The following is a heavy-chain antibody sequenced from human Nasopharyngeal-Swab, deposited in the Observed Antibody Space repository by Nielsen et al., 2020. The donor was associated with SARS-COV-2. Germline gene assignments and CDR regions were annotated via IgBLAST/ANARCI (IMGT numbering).Heavy chain of an antibody. Sequence: GESLKISCAASGFTFSSYAMSWVCQAPGKGLEWVSAISGSGGSTYYADSVKGRFTISRDNSKNTLYLQMNSLRAEDTAVYYCAKAVAPSSSWGQGTLVTVSS. CDR1: GFTFSSYA. CDR3: AKAVAPSSS. D-gene: IGHD6-6*01. V-gene: IGHV3-23*01. J-gene: IGHJ5*02. CDR2: ISGSGGST.